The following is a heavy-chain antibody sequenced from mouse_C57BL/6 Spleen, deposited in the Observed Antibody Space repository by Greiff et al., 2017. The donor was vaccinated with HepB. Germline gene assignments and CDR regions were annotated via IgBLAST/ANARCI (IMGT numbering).Heavy chain of an antibody. D-gene: IGHD2-5*01. CDR3: ARAYYSNPYYFDY. J-gene: IGHJ2*01. V-gene: IGHV1-52*01. CDR1: GYTFTSYW. CDR2: IDPSDSET. Sequence: QVQLQQSGAELVRPGSSVKLSCKASGYTFTSYWMHWVKQRPIQGLEWIGNIDPSDSETHYNQKFKDKATLTVDKSSSTAYMQLSSLTSEDSAVYYCARAYYSNPYYFDYWGQGTTLTVSS.